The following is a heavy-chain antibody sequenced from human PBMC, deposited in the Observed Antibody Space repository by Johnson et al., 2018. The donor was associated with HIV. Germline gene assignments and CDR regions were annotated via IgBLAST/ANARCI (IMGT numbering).Heavy chain of an antibody. CDR1: GFTFSSYA. CDR2: ISYDGSNK. J-gene: IGHJ3*02. D-gene: IGHD3-22*01. Sequence: QVQLVESGGGVVQPGRSLRLSCAASGFTFSSYAMHWVRQAPGKGLEWVAVISYDGSNKYYADSVKGRFTISRDNAKNSLYLQMNSLRAEDTALYYCASVPMIVVLDGAFDIWGQGTMVTVSS. V-gene: IGHV3-30*04. CDR3: ASVPMIVVLDGAFDI.